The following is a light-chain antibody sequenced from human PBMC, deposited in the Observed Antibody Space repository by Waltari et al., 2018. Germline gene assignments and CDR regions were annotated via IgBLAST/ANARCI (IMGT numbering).Light chain of an antibody. J-gene: IGKJ1*01. V-gene: IGKV3-15*01. CDR1: QSIGSN. CDR2: GAS. CDR3: QQYNNWPET. Sequence: DIVMTQSPATLSVSPGERATLSCRASQSIGSNLAWYQHKPGQAPSFPIYGASTRATGIPARFSGSGSGTEFTLTISSLQSADFAVYYCQQYNNWPETFGQGTKVEIK.